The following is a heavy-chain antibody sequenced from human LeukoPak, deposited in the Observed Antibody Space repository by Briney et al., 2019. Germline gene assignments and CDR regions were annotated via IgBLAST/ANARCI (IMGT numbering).Heavy chain of an antibody. CDR1: GFTFSSYW. J-gene: IGHJ6*02. CDR2: INQDRSEK. V-gene: IGHV3-7*01. D-gene: IGHD6-6*01. Sequence: GGSLRLSCAASGFTFSSYWMNWVRQAPGKGLEWVSNINQDRSEKYYVDSVKGRFTISRDNAKNSLYLQMNSLRAEDTAVYYCARDSSEYSSSIFYYYYYGMDVWGQGTTVTVSS. CDR3: ARDSSEYSSSIFYYYYYGMDV.